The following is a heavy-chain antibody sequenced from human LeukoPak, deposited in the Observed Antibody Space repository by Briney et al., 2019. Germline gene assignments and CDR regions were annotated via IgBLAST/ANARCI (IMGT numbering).Heavy chain of an antibody. D-gene: IGHD3-22*01. V-gene: IGHV3-49*02. CDR2: IRSKSYGGTT. CDR3: SAEVTYYDETNGYDAFDI. Sequence: GGSLRLSCKGSGFTFADYPMNWLRQAPGKGLEWVGFIRSKSYGGTTDYVASVQGRFTISRDNSKNIAYLQMDSLKPEDTALYYCSAEVTYYDETNGYDAFDIWGQGTVVTVSS. CDR1: GFTFADYP. J-gene: IGHJ3*02.